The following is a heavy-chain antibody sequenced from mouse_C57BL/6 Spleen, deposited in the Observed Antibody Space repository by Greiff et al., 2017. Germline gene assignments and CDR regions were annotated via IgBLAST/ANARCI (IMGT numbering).Heavy chain of an antibody. V-gene: IGHV14-4*01. J-gene: IGHJ4*01. CDR3: TTSDYDYDRDAMDY. CDR2: IDPENGDT. D-gene: IGHD2-4*01. CDR1: GFNFKDDY. Sequence: VQLKQSGAELVRPGASVKLSCTASGFNFKDDYMHWVKQRPEQGLEWIGWIDPENGDTEYASKFQGKATITADTSSNTAYLQLSSLTSEDTAVYYCTTSDYDYDRDAMDYWGQGTSVTVSS.